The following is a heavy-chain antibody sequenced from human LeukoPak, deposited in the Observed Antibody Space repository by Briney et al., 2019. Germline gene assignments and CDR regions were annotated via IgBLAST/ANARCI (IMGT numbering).Heavy chain of an antibody. Sequence: GGSLRLSCAASGFTFNSYGMSWVRQAPGKGLEWVSGISGSGGATYYADSVKGRFTVSRDDPHNTLYLQMNSVRAEDTAVYYCAKRFGSGYSYGYFDYWGQGTLVTVSS. D-gene: IGHD5-18*01. CDR1: GFTFNSYG. V-gene: IGHV3-23*01. CDR2: ISGSGGAT. J-gene: IGHJ4*02. CDR3: AKRFGSGYSYGYFDY.